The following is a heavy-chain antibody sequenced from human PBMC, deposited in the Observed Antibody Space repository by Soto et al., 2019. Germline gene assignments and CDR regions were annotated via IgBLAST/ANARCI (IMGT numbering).Heavy chain of an antibody. Sequence: GGSLRLSCAASGFTFSSYGMHWVRQAPGKGLEWVAVIWYDGSNKYYADSVKGRFTISRDNSKNTLYLQMNSLRAEDTAVYYCARDGGNWWIYYYYYMDVLGKGTTVTVSS. V-gene: IGHV3-33*01. CDR2: IWYDGSNK. J-gene: IGHJ6*03. CDR1: GFTFSSYG. CDR3: ARDGGNWWIYYYYYMDV. D-gene: IGHD5-12*01.